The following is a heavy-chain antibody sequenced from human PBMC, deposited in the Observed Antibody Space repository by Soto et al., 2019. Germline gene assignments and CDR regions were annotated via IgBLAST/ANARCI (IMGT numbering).Heavy chain of an antibody. D-gene: IGHD3-10*01. Sequence: HGGSLRLSSVASGSPFGRRAMSWVRQAPGEGLEWVSTITDTGGDTKYADSVRGRFTMSRDNSKKTLYLQMNSLRVEDSALYYCARGSTDSYPGSRIFDFWVRGTLVTVSS. CDR1: GSPFGRRA. V-gene: IGHV3-23*01. J-gene: IGHJ4*02. CDR3: ARGSTDSYPGSRIFDF. CDR2: ITDTGGDT.